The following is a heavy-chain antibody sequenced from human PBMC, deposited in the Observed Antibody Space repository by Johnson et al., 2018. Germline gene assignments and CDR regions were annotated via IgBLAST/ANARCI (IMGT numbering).Heavy chain of an antibody. D-gene: IGHD2-15*01. Sequence: VQLVQSGGGLVQPGGSLRLSCAASGFTFSTYSMNWVRQAPGKGLEWVSSISSSSSTIYYADSVKGRFTISRDNAKNSLYLQMNSLRDGDTAVYYCARDVQGVADNDAFDIWGQGTRVTVSS. CDR3: ARDVQGVADNDAFDI. CDR2: ISSSSSTI. V-gene: IGHV3-48*02. CDR1: GFTFSTYS. J-gene: IGHJ3*02.